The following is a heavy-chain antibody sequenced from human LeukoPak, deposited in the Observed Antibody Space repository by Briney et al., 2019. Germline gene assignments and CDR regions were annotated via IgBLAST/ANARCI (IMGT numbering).Heavy chain of an antibody. CDR1: GGTFSSYA. CDR2: IIPIFGTA. D-gene: IGHD1-26*01. V-gene: IGHV1-69*05. CDR3: AIVDSGSYYGAFDI. J-gene: IGHJ3*02. Sequence: ASVKVSCEASGGTFSSYAISWVRQAPGQGLEWMGRIIPIFGTANYAQKFQGRVTITTDESTSTAYMELSSLRSEDTAVYYCAIVDSGSYYGAFDIWGQGTMVTVSS.